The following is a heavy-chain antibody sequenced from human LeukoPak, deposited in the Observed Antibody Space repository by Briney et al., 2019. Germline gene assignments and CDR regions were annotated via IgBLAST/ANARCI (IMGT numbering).Heavy chain of an antibody. V-gene: IGHV1-69*05. CDR1: GGTFSSYA. CDR2: IIPIFGTA. J-gene: IGHJ1*01. CDR3: AGGKDIVVVVAADKAAEYFQH. D-gene: IGHD2-15*01. Sequence: SVKVSCKASGGTFSSYAISWVRQAPGQGLEWMGGIIPIFGTANYAQKFQGRVTITTDESTSTAYMELSSLRSEDTAVYYCAGGKDIVVVVAADKAAEYFQHWGQGTLVTVSS.